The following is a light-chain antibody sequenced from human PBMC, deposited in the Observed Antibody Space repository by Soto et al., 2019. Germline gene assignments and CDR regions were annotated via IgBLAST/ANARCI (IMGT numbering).Light chain of an antibody. V-gene: IGKV1-9*01. J-gene: IGKJ3*01. CDR3: QQLKTYPHT. CDR2: EAS. CDR1: QGIISY. Sequence: DIQLTQSPSFLSASVGDRVTITCRASQGIISYLAWYQQKPGKAPQLLIYEASTLESGVPSRFSGSGSGTEFTLTISSLQPEDFATYYCQQLKTYPHTFGPGTKVDI.